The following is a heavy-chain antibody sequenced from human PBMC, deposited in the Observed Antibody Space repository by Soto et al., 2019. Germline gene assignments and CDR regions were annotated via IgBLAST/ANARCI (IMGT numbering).Heavy chain of an antibody. CDR2: ISYDGSNK. J-gene: IGHJ4*02. Sequence: GGSLRLSCAASGFTFSSYAMHWVRQAPGKGLEWVAVISYDGSNKYYADSVKGRFTIPRDNSKNTLYLQMNSLRAEDTAVYYCARDPDSGSYDYWGRGTLVTVSS. CDR1: GFTFSSYA. V-gene: IGHV3-30-3*01. CDR3: ARDPDSGSYDY. D-gene: IGHD1-26*01.